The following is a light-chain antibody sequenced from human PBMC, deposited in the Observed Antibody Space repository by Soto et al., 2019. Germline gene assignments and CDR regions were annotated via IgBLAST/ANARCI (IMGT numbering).Light chain of an antibody. J-gene: IGLJ2*01. CDR1: SSNIGSNT. CDR3: AAWDDSLNGPVV. CDR2: SNT. V-gene: IGLV1-44*01. Sequence: QSVLTQPPSASGTPGQRVTISCSGSSSNIGSNTVNWYQQLPVQAPKLLIYSNTQRPSGVPARFSGSKSCTSASLAISGLQSEDEADYYCAAWDDSLNGPVVFGGGTKLTVL.